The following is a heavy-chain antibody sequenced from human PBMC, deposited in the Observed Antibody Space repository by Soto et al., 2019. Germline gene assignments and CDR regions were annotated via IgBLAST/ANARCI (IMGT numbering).Heavy chain of an antibody. Sequence: SEALSLHCPVSGCSTSSSNYCWGWVRQPPGKGLEWTGTFHSGWSTYKNPSLESRVTISLDTSKNQFSLKMSSVTAADTAVYYCARDSVRDGYPSPRYWGQGTLVTVSS. D-gene: IGHD5-12*01. CDR1: GCSTSSSNYC. CDR2: FHSGWST. V-gene: IGHV4-39*02. J-gene: IGHJ4*02. CDR3: ARDSVRDGYPSPRY.